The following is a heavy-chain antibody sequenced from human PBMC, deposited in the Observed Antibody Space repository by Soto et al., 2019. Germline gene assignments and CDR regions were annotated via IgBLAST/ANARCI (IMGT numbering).Heavy chain of an antibody. Sequence: QVQLQESGPGLVKPSQPLSLTCTVSGASISSGVYYWTWIRQYPGKGLEWIGYIFYNGSPFYNPSLKGRVIISVDTSKNQFSLTLNSETAADTAVYYCARERGYGDQIIDYWGQGTLVTVSS. D-gene: IGHD4-17*01. V-gene: IGHV4-31*03. CDR2: IFYNGSP. CDR1: GASISSGVYY. J-gene: IGHJ4*02. CDR3: ARERGYGDQIIDY.